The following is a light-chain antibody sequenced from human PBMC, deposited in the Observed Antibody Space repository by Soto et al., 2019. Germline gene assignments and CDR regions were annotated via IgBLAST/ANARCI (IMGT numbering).Light chain of an antibody. CDR1: QSVSSSY. CDR2: GAS. Sequence: EVVLTQSPGTLSLSPGERATLSCRASQSVSSSYLAWYQHKRGQAPRLLMYGASSRATGVPDRFSGWGSGTDFTLTISRLEPEDFAVYYCHQYVASPQTFGQGTKVEVK. V-gene: IGKV3-20*01. J-gene: IGKJ1*01. CDR3: HQYVASPQT.